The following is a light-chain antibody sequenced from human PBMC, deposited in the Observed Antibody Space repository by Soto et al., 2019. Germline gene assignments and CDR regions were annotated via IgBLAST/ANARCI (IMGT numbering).Light chain of an antibody. CDR3: CSYAGSSTLI. V-gene: IGLV2-23*01. CDR1: SSDVGSYNL. J-gene: IGLJ2*01. Sequence: QSALTQPASVSGSPGQSITISCTGTSSDVGSYNLVSWYQQHPGKAPKLMIYEGTKRPSGLSNRFSGSRSGNTASLTISRLQAEDEADYYCCSYAGSSTLIFGGGTKLTVL. CDR2: EGT.